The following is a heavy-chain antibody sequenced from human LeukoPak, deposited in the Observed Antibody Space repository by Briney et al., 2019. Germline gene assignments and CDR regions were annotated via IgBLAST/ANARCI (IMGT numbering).Heavy chain of an antibody. CDR2: ISSSSSYI. J-gene: IGHJ1*01. D-gene: IGHD2-15*01. V-gene: IGHV3-21*01. CDR1: GFTFSSYS. Sequence: GGSLRLSCAASGFTFSSYSMNWARQAPGKGLEWVSSISSSSSYIYYADSVKGRFTISRDNAKNSLYLQMNSLRAEDTAVYYCARDAAGCSGGSCYSAEYFQHWGQGTLVTVSS. CDR3: ARDAAGCSGGSCYSAEYFQH.